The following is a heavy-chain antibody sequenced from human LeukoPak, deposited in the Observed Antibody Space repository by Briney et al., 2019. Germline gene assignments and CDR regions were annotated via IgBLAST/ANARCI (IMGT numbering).Heavy chain of an antibody. CDR3: ATIYSSGWYYYYYGMDV. CDR1: GGSFSGYY. D-gene: IGHD6-19*01. J-gene: IGHJ6*02. CDR2: INHSGST. V-gene: IGHV4-34*01. Sequence: SETLSLICAVYGGSFSGYYWSWIRQPPGKGLEWIGEINHSGSTNYNPSLKSRVTISVDTSKNQFSLKLSSVTAADTAVYYCATIYSSGWYYYYYGMDVWGQGTTVTVSS.